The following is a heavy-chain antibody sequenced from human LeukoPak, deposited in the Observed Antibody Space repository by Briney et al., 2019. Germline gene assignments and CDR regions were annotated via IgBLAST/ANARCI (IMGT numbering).Heavy chain of an antibody. D-gene: IGHD3-9*01. J-gene: IGHJ6*02. CDR2: INPDDGST. CDR3: AKDLGITIFWPPYGMDV. V-gene: IGHV3-74*01. Sequence: GGSLRLSCTASGFTFRKYWLHWVRQAPGKGLVWVSRINPDDGSTSYADSVKGRFTISRDNSKNTLYLQMNSLRAEDTAVYYCAKDLGITIFWPPYGMDVWGQGTTVTVSS. CDR1: GFTFRKYW.